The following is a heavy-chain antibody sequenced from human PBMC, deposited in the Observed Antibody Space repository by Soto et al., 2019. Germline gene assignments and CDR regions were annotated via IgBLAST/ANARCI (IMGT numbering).Heavy chain of an antibody. D-gene: IGHD1-7*01. CDR2: TYYRSRWYN. V-gene: IGHV6-1*01. J-gene: IGHJ6*03. Sequence: SQTLSLPCAISGDSVSSNSAAWNWTRLSPSRGLEWLARTYYRSRWYNDYAVSVRSRITVNPDTSKNQFSLQLTSVTPEDTAVYYCAGTTSHQWYYMDVWGKGTTVTVSS. CDR1: GDSVSSNSAA. CDR3: AGTTSHQWYYMDV.